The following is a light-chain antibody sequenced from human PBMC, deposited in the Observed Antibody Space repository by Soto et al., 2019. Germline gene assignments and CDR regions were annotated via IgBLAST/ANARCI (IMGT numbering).Light chain of an antibody. CDR1: SSNIGSNY. V-gene: IGLV1-47*02. Sequence: QSVLTQPPSASGTPGQRVTISCSGSSSNIGSNYVYWYQQLPGTAPKLLIYSNNQWPSGVPDRFSGSKSGPSASLAISGLRSGDEADYYCAAWDDSLSGDVFGTGTKLTVL. J-gene: IGLJ1*01. CDR3: AAWDDSLSGDV. CDR2: SNN.